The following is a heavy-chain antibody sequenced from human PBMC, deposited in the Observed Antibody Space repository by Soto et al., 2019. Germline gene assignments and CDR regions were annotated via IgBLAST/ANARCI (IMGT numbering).Heavy chain of an antibody. CDR2: INVDGTET. D-gene: IGHD6-6*01. V-gene: IGHV3-74*01. J-gene: IGHJ6*02. CDR1: RFTFGSYW. Sequence: GGSLRLSCTAPRFTFGSYWMHWVRQAPGKGLVWVSDINVDGTETWYADSVKGRFTISRDNDKKTLYLHMTGLRVDDTGVYYCERDKDVLLTNYGMAVWGQGTTVTVSS. CDR3: ERDKDVLLTNYGMAV.